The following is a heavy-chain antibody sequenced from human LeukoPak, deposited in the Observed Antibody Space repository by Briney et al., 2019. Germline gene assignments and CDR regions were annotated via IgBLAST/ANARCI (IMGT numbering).Heavy chain of an antibody. J-gene: IGHJ4*02. V-gene: IGHV3-74*01. Sequence: QPGGSLRLSRAAWGFTFSRYWKYWLRQAPGKGLVWVSGINTDGSSTHYADSVKGRFTISRDNAKNTLYLQMNSLRAEDTAVYYCARDLTGNAFHYWGQGTLVTVSS. CDR3: ARDLTGNAFHY. CDR1: GFTFSRYW. CDR2: INTDGSST. D-gene: IGHD2-8*02.